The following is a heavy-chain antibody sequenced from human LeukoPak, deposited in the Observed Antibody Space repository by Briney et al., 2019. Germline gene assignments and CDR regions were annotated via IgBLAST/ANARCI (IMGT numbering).Heavy chain of an antibody. CDR2: ISYDGSNK. D-gene: IGHD3-22*01. CDR1: GFTFSSYA. V-gene: IGHV3-30-3*01. Sequence: GGSLRLSCAASGFTFSSYAMHWVRQAPGKGLEWVAVISYDGSNKYYADSVKGRFTISRDNSKNTLYLQMNGLRAEDTAVYYCARSSGYYYQLDYWGQGTLVTVSS. CDR3: ARSSGYYYQLDY. J-gene: IGHJ4*02.